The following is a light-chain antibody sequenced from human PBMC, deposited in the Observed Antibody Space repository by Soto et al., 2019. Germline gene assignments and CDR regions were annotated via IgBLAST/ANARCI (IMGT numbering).Light chain of an antibody. Sequence: SYALTQPLSVSVALGQTARITCGGNNIGSKNVHWYQQKPGQAPVLVIYRDSNRPSGIPERFSGSNSGNTATLTISRAQAGDEADYYCQVWDSSTGVFGTGTNVTVL. J-gene: IGLJ1*01. CDR1: NIGSKN. CDR2: RDS. V-gene: IGLV3-9*01. CDR3: QVWDSSTGV.